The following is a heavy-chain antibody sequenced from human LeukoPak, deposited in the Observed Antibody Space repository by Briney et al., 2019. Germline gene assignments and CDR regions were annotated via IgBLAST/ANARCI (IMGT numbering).Heavy chain of an antibody. D-gene: IGHD3-10*01. Sequence: GGSLRLSCAASGFTFSSYGMHWARQAPGKGLEWVAVISYDGSNKYYADSVKGRFTISRDNSKNTLYLQMNSLRAEDTAVYYCAKDVWFGELFLNYFDYWGQGTLVTVSS. J-gene: IGHJ4*02. CDR2: ISYDGSNK. V-gene: IGHV3-30*18. CDR3: AKDVWFGELFLNYFDY. CDR1: GFTFSSYG.